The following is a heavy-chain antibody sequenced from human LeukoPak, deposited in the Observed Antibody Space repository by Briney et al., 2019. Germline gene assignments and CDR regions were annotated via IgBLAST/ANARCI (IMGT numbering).Heavy chain of an antibody. V-gene: IGHV3-11*04. CDR3: ARDRGYYDSSGYYRGYYFDY. CDR1: GFTFSDYY. Sequence: GGSLRLSCAASGFTFSDYYMSWIRQAPGKGLEWVSYISSSGSTIYYADSVKGRFTISRDNAKNSLYLQMNSLRAEDTAVYYCARDRGYYDSSGYYRGYYFDYWGQGTLVTVSS. CDR2: ISSSGSTI. D-gene: IGHD3-22*01. J-gene: IGHJ4*02.